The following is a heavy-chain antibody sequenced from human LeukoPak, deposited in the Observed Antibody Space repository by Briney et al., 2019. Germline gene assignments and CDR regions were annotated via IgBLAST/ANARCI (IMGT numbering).Heavy chain of an antibody. D-gene: IGHD3-3*01. CDR2: ISYDGSNK. J-gene: IGHJ6*02. V-gene: IGHV3-30-3*01. Sequence: GGSLRLSCAASGFTFSSYAMHWVRQAPGEGLEWVAVISYDGSNKYYADSVKGRFTISRDNSKNTLYLQMNSLRAEDTAVYYCASSTYYDFWSGYPYYYYGMDVWGQGTTVTVSS. CDR3: ASSTYYDFWSGYPYYYYGMDV. CDR1: GFTFSSYA.